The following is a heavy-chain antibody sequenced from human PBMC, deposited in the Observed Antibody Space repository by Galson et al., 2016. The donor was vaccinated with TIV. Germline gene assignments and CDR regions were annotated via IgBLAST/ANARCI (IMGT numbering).Heavy chain of an antibody. J-gene: IGHJ5*02. V-gene: IGHV3-7*01. CDR2: INGDGTEI. D-gene: IGHD6-19*01. CDR3: AQWLGTSNT. Sequence: SLRLSCAVSRSTFSSSWMNWVRQAPGKGLEWVANINGDGTEIKYVDSVKGRFTISRHNAKNSLYLQMRNLRVEDTAIYYCAQWLGTSNTWGQGTLVTVSS. CDR1: RSTFSSSW.